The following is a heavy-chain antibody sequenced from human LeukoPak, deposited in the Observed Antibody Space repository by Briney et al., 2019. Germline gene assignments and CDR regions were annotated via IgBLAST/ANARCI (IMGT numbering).Heavy chain of an antibody. CDR1: GFTFSSYA. CDR3: ARTKNTGLPPLY. CDR2: ISYDGSNK. V-gene: IGHV3-30-3*01. Sequence: GRSLRLSCAASGFTFSSYAMLWVRQAPGKGLEWVAVISYDGSNKYYADSVKGRFTISRDNSKNTLYLRMNSLRAEDTAVYYCARTKNTGLPPLYWGQGTLVTVSS. D-gene: IGHD2/OR15-2a*01. J-gene: IGHJ4*02.